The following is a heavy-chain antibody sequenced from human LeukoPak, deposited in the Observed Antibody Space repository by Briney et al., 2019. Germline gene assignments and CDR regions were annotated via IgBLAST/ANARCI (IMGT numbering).Heavy chain of an antibody. D-gene: IGHD2-15*01. V-gene: IGHV3-23*01. J-gene: IGHJ4*02. CDR2: ISGSGGST. CDR1: GFTFSSYA. Sequence: GESLKISCAASGFTFSSYAMSWVRQAPGKGLEWVSAISGSGGSTYYADSVKGRFTISRDNSKNTLYLQMNSLRAEDTAVYYCAKLDFFCSGGSCYPNFHVPYFDYWGQGTLVTVSS. CDR3: AKLDFFCSGGSCYPNFHVPYFDY.